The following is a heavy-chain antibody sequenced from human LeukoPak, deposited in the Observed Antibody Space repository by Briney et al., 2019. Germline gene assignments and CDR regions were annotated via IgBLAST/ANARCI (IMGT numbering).Heavy chain of an antibody. Sequence: GGSLRLSCAASGFTVSSYEMNWVRQAPGKGLDWVSYISSSGTVKFYADSVKGRFTISRDNAKNSLHLQMNSLRAEDTAVYFCARDWLRLGYWGQGTLVTVSS. CDR1: GFTVSSYE. CDR3: ARDWLRLGY. D-gene: IGHD5-12*01. J-gene: IGHJ4*02. V-gene: IGHV3-48*03. CDR2: ISSSGTVK.